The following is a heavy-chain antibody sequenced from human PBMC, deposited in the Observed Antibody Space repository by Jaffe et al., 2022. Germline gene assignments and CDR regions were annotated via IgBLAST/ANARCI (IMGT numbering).Heavy chain of an antibody. CDR1: GYTFTGYY. V-gene: IGHV1-2*02. CDR2: INPNSGGT. J-gene: IGHJ6*03. D-gene: IGHD2-2*01. CDR3: ARDRTGSFYYYYYMDV. Sequence: QVQLVQSGAEVKKPGASVKVSCKASGYTFTGYYMHWVRQAPGQGLEWMGWINPNSGGTNYAQKFQGRVTMTRDTSISTAYMELSRLRSDDTAVYYCARDRTGSFYYYYYMDVWGKGTTVTVSS.